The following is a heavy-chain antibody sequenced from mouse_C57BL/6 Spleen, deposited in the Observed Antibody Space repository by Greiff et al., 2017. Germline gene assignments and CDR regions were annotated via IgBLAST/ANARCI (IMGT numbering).Heavy chain of an antibody. CDR2: IHPSDSDT. CDR1: GYTFTSYW. D-gene: IGHD2-12*01. V-gene: IGHV1-74*04. Sequence: VQLQQPGASVKVSCKASGYTFTSYWMHWVKQRPGQGLEWIGRIHPSDSDTNFTQTFKGKATLTVDKSSSTAYMQLSSLTSEDAAVYYCAIDYSGAMDYWGQGTSVTVSS. J-gene: IGHJ4*01. CDR3: AIDYSGAMDY.